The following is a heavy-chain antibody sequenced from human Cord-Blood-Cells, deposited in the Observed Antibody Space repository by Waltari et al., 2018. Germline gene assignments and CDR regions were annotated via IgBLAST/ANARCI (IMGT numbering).Heavy chain of an antibody. J-gene: IGHJ3*02. CDR3: AKEAGGDAFDI. D-gene: IGHD1-26*01. CDR2: ISYDGSNK. CDR1: GFTLRSYG. V-gene: IGHV3-30*18. Sequence: QVQLVESGGGVVQPGRSLRLSCAASGFTLRSYGMHWVRQAPGKGLEWVAVISYDGSNKYYADSVKGRFTISRDNSKNTLYLQMNSLRAEDTAVYYCAKEAGGDAFDIWGQGTMVTVSS.